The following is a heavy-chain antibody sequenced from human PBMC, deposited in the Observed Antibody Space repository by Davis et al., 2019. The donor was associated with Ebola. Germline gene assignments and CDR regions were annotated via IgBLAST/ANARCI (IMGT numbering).Heavy chain of an antibody. CDR3: ARGGAVADP. J-gene: IGHJ5*02. Sequence: GSLRLSCAVYGGSFSGYYWSWIRQPPGKGLEWIGEINHSGSTNYNPPLKSRVTISVDTSKNQFSLKLSSVTAADTAVYYCARGGAVADPWGQGTLVTVSS. V-gene: IGHV4-34*01. D-gene: IGHD6-19*01. CDR1: GGSFSGYY. CDR2: INHSGST.